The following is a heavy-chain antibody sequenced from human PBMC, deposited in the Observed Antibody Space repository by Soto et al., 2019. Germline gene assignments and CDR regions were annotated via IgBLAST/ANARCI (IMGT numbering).Heavy chain of an antibody. V-gene: IGHV3-23*01. CDR1: GFTFSTYA. CDR3: ATRRDASYYYYGMDV. Sequence: GGSLRLSCAASGFTFSTYAMSWVRQAPGKGLEWVSAISGSGGSTYYADSVKGRFTISRDNSKNTLFLQMNSLRAEDTAVYYCATRRDASYYYYGMDVWGQGTTVTVSS. CDR2: ISGSGGST. D-gene: IGHD2-2*01. J-gene: IGHJ6*02.